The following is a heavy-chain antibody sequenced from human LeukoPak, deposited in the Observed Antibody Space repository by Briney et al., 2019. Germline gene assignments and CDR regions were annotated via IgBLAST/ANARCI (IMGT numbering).Heavy chain of an antibody. CDR1: GGTFSSYA. J-gene: IGHJ4*02. CDR2: IIPIFGTA. V-gene: IGHV1-69*13. Sequence: ASVKVSCKASGGTFSSYAISWVRQAPGQGLEWMGGIIPIFGTANYAQEFQGRVTITADESTSTAYMELSSLRSEDTAVYYCARDGGYSYGFDYWGQGTLVTVSS. CDR3: ARDGGYSYGFDY. D-gene: IGHD5-18*01.